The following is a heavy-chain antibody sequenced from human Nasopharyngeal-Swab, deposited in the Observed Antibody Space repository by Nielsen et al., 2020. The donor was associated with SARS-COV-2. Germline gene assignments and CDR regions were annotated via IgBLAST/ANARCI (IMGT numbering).Heavy chain of an antibody. Sequence: GGSLRLSCSASGFTFSSYAMHWVRQAPGKGLEYVSAISSNGGSTYYADSVKGRFTISRDNSKNTLYLQMSSLRAEDTAVYYCARGGSYSSSWYPTYWGQGTLVTVPQ. CDR1: GFTFSSYA. CDR3: ARGGSYSSSWYPTY. J-gene: IGHJ4*02. V-gene: IGHV3-64D*06. D-gene: IGHD6-13*01. CDR2: ISSNGGST.